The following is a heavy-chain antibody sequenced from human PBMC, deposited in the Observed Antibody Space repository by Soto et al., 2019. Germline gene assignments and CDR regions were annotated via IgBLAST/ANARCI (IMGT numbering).Heavy chain of an antibody. CDR2: MNPNSGNT. J-gene: IGHJ4*02. CDR1: GYTFTNYD. Sequence: ASVKVSCKASGYTFTNYDINWVRQATGQGLEWMGWMNPNSGNTGYAQKFQGRVTMTRNTSMSTASMELSSLRSEDTAVYYCARGPMSCTSSSCPYFFDYWAQGTRVTVSS. V-gene: IGHV1-8*01. D-gene: IGHD2-2*01. CDR3: ARGPMSCTSSSCPYFFDY.